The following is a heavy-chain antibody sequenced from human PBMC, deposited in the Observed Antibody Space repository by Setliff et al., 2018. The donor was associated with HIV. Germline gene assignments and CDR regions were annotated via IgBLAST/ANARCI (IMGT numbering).Heavy chain of an antibody. D-gene: IGHD3-3*01. CDR2: IFPNDEK. CDR3: ARYNFRRGYWDYFDY. V-gene: IGHV2-26*01. CDR1: GGSISSGDYY. Sequence: ETLSLTCTVSGGSISSGDYYWSWIRQPPGKGLEWLAHIFPNDEKSYSASLKSRVTISEDTSKSQVVLTMTNMDPLDTATYFCARYNFRRGYWDYFDYWGQGTQVTVSS. J-gene: IGHJ4*02.